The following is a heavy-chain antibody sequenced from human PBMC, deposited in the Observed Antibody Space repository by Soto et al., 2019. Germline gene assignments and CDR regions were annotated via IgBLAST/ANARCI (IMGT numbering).Heavy chain of an antibody. V-gene: IGHV3-30*18. D-gene: IGHD3-22*01. CDR3: AKDCRGYSFIFDY. Sequence: QVQLVESGGGVVQPGRSLRLSCAASGFTFSSYGMHWVRQAPGKGLEWVAVISYDGSNKYYADSVKGRFTISRDNSKNTLYLQMNSLRAEDTDVYYCAKDCRGYSFIFDYWGQETLVTVSS. CDR1: GFTFSSYG. CDR2: ISYDGSNK. J-gene: IGHJ4*02.